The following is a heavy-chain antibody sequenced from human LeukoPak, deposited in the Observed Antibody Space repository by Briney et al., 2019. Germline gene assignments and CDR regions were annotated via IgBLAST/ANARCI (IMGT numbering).Heavy chain of an antibody. D-gene: IGHD3-3*01. CDR1: GGSISSSSYY. V-gene: IGHV4-39*07. CDR2: IYYSAST. J-gene: IGHJ4*02. CDR3: ARAGHYDFWSGFGGPGWFDY. Sequence: SETLSLTCPVSGGSISSSSYYWGWIRQPPGKGLEWIGSIYYSASTYYNPSLKSRVTISVDTSKNQFSLKLSSVTAADTAVYYCARAGHYDFWSGFGGPGWFDYWGQGTLVTVSS.